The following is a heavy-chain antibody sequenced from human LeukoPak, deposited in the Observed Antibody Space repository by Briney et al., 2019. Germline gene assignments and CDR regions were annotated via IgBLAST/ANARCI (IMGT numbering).Heavy chain of an antibody. CDR3: AREEYGDYVADY. V-gene: IGHV4-59*11. CDR1: GDSISSHY. J-gene: IGHJ4*02. D-gene: IGHD4-17*01. CDR2: IYYSGST. Sequence: PSETLSLTCTVSGDSISSHYWSWIRQPPGKGLQWIGHIYYSGSTNYNPSLKSRVTISIDTSKNQLSLKLRSVTAADTAVYYCAREEYGDYVADYWGQGTLVTVSS.